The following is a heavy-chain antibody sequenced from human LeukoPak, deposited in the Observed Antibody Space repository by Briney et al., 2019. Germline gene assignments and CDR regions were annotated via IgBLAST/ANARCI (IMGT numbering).Heavy chain of an antibody. CDR2: IYPGDSDT. CDR3: ARPNKQSAGIPGGVWYFDL. Sequence: GESLKISCKGSGYSFTSYWIGWVRQMPGKGLEWMGIIYPGDSDTRYSPSFQGQVTISADKSISTAYLQWSSLKASDTAMYYCARPNKQSAGIPGGVWYFDLWGRGTLVTVSS. V-gene: IGHV5-51*01. CDR1: GYSFTSYW. D-gene: IGHD6-13*01. J-gene: IGHJ2*01.